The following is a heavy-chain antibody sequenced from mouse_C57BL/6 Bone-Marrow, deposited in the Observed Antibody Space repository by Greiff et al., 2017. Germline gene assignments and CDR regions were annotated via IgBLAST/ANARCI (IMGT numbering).Heavy chain of an antibody. J-gene: IGHJ4*01. V-gene: IGHV5-4*01. CDR2: ISAGGSYT. D-gene: IGHD3-3*01. Sequence: EVKLVESGGGLVKPGGSLKLSCAASGFTFSSYAMSWVRQTPEKRLEWVATISAGGSYTYYPDNVKGRFTISRDNAKNNLYLQMSHLKSEDTAMYYCARDRDYYAMDYWGQGTSVTVSS. CDR3: ARDRDYYAMDY. CDR1: GFTFSSYA.